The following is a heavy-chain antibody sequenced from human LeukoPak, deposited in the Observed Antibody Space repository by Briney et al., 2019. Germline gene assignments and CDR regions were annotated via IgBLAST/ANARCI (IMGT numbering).Heavy chain of an antibody. CDR2: INSDGTST. Sequence: PGGSLRLSCAASGFTFSSYWMHWVRQAPGKGLVWVSRINSDGTSTIYADSVKGRFTISRDNAKNTLYLQMNSLRAEDTAVYYCARGDYYYTFDYWGQGTLVTVSS. D-gene: IGHD3-22*01. CDR1: GFTFSSYW. V-gene: IGHV3-74*01. J-gene: IGHJ4*02. CDR3: ARGDYYYTFDY.